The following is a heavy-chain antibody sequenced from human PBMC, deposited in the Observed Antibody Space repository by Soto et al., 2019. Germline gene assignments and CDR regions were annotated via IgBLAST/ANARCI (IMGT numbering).Heavy chain of an antibody. D-gene: IGHD2-2*01. CDR2: IIPISETT. Sequence: QVQLVQSGAEVKKPGSSVKVSCKASGGTFSSYAISWVRQAPGQGLEWMGGIIPISETTNYAQKFQGRVTMTADESKSTAYMELRSLIAVDTAVYYGARAQGSSTSLEIYYYYYFGMDVWGQGTTGTVSS. CDR3: ARAQGSSTSLEIYYYYYFGMDV. V-gene: IGHV1-69*01. J-gene: IGHJ6*02. CDR1: GGTFSSYA.